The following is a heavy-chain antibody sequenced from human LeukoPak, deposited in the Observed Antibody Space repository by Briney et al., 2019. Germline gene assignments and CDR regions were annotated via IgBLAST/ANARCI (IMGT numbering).Heavy chain of an antibody. D-gene: IGHD6-19*01. CDR3: ARRSGWRAFDI. CDR2: IYYSGST. CDR1: GGPISSYY. Sequence: SETLSLTCTVSGGPISSYYWSWIRQPPGKGLEWIGYIYYSGSTNYNPSLKSRVTISVDTSKNQFSLKLSSVTAADTAVYYCARRSGWRAFDIWGQGTMVTVSS. J-gene: IGHJ3*02. V-gene: IGHV4-59*01.